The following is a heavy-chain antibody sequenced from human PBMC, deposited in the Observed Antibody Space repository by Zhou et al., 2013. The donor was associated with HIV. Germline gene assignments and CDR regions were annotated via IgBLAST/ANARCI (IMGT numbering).Heavy chain of an antibody. D-gene: IGHD3-16*02. Sequence: QVQLVQSGAEVKKPGASVKVSCKTSGYTFTDYYMHWVRQAPGQGLEWMAWINPVSGDTNYAQKFKGRVAMTSDTPTTTVSLELSSLTYDDTAVYYCARGYDYVWGSYRYTVEGRGGNYYYGMYVWGQGTTVTVSS. V-gene: IGHV1-2*02. CDR3: ARGYDYVWGSYRYTVEGRGGNYYYGMYV. J-gene: IGHJ6*02. CDR2: INPVSGDT. CDR1: GYTFTDYY.